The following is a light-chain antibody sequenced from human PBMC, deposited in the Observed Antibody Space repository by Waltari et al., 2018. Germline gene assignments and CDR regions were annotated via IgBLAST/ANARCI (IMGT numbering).Light chain of an antibody. V-gene: IGKV1-27*01. CDR2: GAS. CDR1: QGISIA. CDR3: QKYDSAPQT. J-gene: IGKJ1*01. Sequence: DIQMTQSPSSLSASVGDRVTITCRASQGISIALAWDQQKPGKAPKLLISGASTLQFGVPSRFSGSGSGTDFTLTISGLQPDDFATYYCQKYDSAPQTFGQGTKVEIK.